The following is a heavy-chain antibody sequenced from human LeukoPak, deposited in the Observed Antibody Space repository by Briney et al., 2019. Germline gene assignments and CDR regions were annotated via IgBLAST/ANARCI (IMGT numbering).Heavy chain of an antibody. CDR2: INPNSGGT. CDR1: GYTFTGYY. CDR3: ARTYSSSWYWYYGMDV. Sequence: ASVKVSCKASGYTFTGYYMHWVRQAPGQGLEWMGWINPNSGGTNYAQKFQGRVTMTRDTSISTAHMELSRLRSDDTAVYYCARTYSSSWYWYYGMDVWGQGTTVTVSS. V-gene: IGHV1-2*02. J-gene: IGHJ6*02. D-gene: IGHD6-13*01.